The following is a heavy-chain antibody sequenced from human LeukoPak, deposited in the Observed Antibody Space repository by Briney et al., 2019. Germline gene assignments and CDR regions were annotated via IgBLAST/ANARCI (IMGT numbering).Heavy chain of an antibody. CDR3: ARRHGRCSDGSCYYPDY. Sequence: ASVKVSCKASGYTFTSYDINWVRQATGQGLEWMGWMNPNSGNTGYAQKFQGRVTMTRNSSITTAYMELSSLRSEDTAVYYCARRHGRCSDGSCYYPDYWGQGTLVTVSS. D-gene: IGHD2-15*01. V-gene: IGHV1-8*01. J-gene: IGHJ4*02. CDR2: MNPNSGNT. CDR1: GYTFTSYD.